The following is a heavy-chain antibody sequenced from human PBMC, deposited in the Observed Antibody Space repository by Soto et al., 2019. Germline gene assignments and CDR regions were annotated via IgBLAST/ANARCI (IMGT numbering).Heavy chain of an antibody. V-gene: IGHV1-69*02. CDR2: IIPILGIA. J-gene: IGHJ4*02. D-gene: IGHD5-12*01. Sequence: SVKVSCKASGGTISSYTISWVRQAPGQGLEWMGRIIPILGIANYAQKFQGRVTITADKSTSTAYMELSSLRSEDTAVYYCATHSGYDGSFYYWGQGTLVTVSS. CDR1: GGTISSYT. CDR3: ATHSGYDGSFYY.